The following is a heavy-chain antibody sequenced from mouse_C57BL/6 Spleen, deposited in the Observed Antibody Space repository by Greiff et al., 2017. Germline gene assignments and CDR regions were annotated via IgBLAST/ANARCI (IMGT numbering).Heavy chain of an antibody. V-gene: IGHV14-3*01. Sequence: VQLQQSVAELVRPGASVKLSCTASGFNIKNTYMHWVKQGPEQGLEWIGRLDPGNGNTKYAPKFQGTATITADTSTNTAYLQLSSLTSEDTAIYYCARSLYVTSWFAYWGQGTLVTVSA. CDR3: ARSLYVTSWFAY. CDR2: LDPGNGNT. J-gene: IGHJ3*01. D-gene: IGHD1-1*01. CDR1: GFNIKNTY.